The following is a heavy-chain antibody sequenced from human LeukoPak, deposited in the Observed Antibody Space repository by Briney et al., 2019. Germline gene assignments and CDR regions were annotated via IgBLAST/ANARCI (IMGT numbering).Heavy chain of an antibody. V-gene: IGHV4-61*02. D-gene: IGHD4-17*01. CDR2: IYTSGST. CDR1: GGSISSGSYY. Sequence: PSQTLSLTCTVSGGSISSGSYYWSWIRQPAGKGLEWIGRIYTSGSTNYNPSLKSRVTISVDTSKNQFSLKLSSVTAADAAVYYCARDGTHDYGDYGAFDIWGQGTMVTVSS. J-gene: IGHJ3*02. CDR3: ARDGTHDYGDYGAFDI.